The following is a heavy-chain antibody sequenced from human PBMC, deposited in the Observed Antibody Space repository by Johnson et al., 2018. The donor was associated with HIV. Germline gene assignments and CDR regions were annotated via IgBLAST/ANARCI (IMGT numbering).Heavy chain of an antibody. Sequence: MQLVESGGGLIQPGGSLRLSCAASGFTVSINYMSWVRQAPGKGLEWVSVIYSGGSTYYADSVKGRFTISRDNSKNTLYLQMNSLRAEDTALYYCARDRTSYGWIHDAFDIWGQGTMVTVSS. J-gene: IGHJ3*02. CDR1: GFTVSINY. CDR2: IYSGGST. V-gene: IGHV3-53*01. CDR3: ARDRTSYGWIHDAFDI. D-gene: IGHD3-16*02.